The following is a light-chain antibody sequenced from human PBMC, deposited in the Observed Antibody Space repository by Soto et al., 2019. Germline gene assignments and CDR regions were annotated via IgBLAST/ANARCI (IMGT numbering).Light chain of an antibody. Sequence: DIQMTQSPSSVSASLGAGVTITCRASQGITNWLAWYQQKPGKAPKLLIYAASGLPSGVPSRFSGSGSGTEFTLTISSLQPDDFATYYCQHYNSYSEAFGQGTKVDI. CDR3: QHYNSYSEA. CDR1: QGITNW. CDR2: AAS. V-gene: IGKV1D-16*01. J-gene: IGKJ1*01.